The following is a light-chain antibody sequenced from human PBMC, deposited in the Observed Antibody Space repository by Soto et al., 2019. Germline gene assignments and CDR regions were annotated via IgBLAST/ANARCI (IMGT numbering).Light chain of an antibody. J-gene: IGKJ2*01. CDR2: GAS. CDR3: QQYASSSYP. CDR1: QSVSSSY. V-gene: IGKV3-20*01. Sequence: DIVLTQSPGTLCLSPGERATLSCRASQSVSSSYLAWYQQKVGQAPRLLIYGASSRATGITDRFSGSGSGTDFTLTISRLEPEDFAVYYCQQYASSSYPFGQGTKLEIK.